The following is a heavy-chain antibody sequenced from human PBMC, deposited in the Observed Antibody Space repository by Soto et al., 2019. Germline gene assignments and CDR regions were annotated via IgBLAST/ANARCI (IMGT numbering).Heavy chain of an antibody. J-gene: IGHJ4*02. D-gene: IGHD1-1*01. CDR1: GFTFSDFY. CDR2: ISSGSTNI. CDR3: ARDRNAAGSDY. Sequence: PGGSLRLSCAASGFTFSDFYMSWIRQAPGKGLEWISYISSGSTNIFYADSVKGRFTVSRDNAKNSVYLQMDSLRAGDTAVYYCARDRNAAGSDYWGQGTLVTVSS. V-gene: IGHV3-11*01.